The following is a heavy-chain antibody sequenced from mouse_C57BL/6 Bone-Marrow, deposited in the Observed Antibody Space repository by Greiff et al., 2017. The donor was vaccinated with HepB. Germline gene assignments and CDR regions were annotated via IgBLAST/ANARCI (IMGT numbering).Heavy chain of an antibody. CDR2: IDPSDSYT. CDR3: ARKGIYYDYDWFAY. Sequence: VQLQQPGAELVMPGASVKLSCKASGYTFTSYWMHWVKQRPGQGLEWIGEIDPSDSYTNYNQKFKGKATLTVDTSSSTAYMQLSSLTSEDSAVYYCARKGIYYDYDWFAYWGQGTLVTVSA. J-gene: IGHJ3*01. D-gene: IGHD2-4*01. CDR1: GYTFTSYW. V-gene: IGHV1-69*01.